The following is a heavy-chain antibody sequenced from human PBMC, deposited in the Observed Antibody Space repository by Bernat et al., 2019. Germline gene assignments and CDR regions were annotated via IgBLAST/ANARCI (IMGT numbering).Heavy chain of an antibody. CDR3: AREGTRGAFDY. CDR1: GFTFSSYD. Sequence: EVQLVESGGGLVQPGGSLRLSCAASGFTFSSYDMHWARQATGKGLEWVSAIGTAGDTYYPGSVKGRFTISRENAKNSLYLQMNSLRAGDTAVYYCAREGTRGAFDYWGQGTLVTVSS. J-gene: IGHJ4*02. V-gene: IGHV3-13*01. CDR2: IGTAGDT.